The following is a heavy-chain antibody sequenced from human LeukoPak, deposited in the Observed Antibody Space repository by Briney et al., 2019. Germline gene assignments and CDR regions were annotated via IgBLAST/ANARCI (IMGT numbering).Heavy chain of an antibody. CDR2: INPSGGST. J-gene: IGHJ4*02. V-gene: IGHV1-46*01. CDR3: ARDSTMNYYDSSGYHPHFDY. D-gene: IGHD3-22*01. Sequence: ASVKVSCKASGYTFTSYYMHWVRQAPGQGLEWMGIINPSGGSTSYAQKFQGRVTMTRDTSTSTVYMELSSLRSEDTAVYYCARDSTMNYYDSSGYHPHFDYWGQGTLVTVSS. CDR1: GYTFTSYY.